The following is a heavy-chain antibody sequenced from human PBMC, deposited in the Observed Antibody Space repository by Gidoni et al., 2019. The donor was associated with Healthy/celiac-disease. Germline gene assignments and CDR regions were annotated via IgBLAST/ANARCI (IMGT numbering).Heavy chain of an antibody. Sequence: QVQLVQSGAEVKKPGSSVKVSCKASGGTFSSYAISWVRQAPGQGLEWMGVIIPIFGTANYAQKFQGRVTITADESTSTAYMELSSLRSEDTAVYYCARWVRDTAMAIFDYWGQGTLVTVSS. CDR1: GGTFSSYA. CDR3: ARWVRDTAMAIFDY. D-gene: IGHD5-18*01. V-gene: IGHV1-69*01. J-gene: IGHJ4*02. CDR2: IIPIFGTA.